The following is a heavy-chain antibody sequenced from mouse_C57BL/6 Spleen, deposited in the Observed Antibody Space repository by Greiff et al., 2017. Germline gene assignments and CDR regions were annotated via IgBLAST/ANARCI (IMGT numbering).Heavy chain of an antibody. CDR3: ARSRLRRGDYAMDY. J-gene: IGHJ4*01. V-gene: IGHV1-18*01. Sequence: DVKLQESGPELVKPGASVKIPCKASGYTFTDYNMDWVKQSHGKSLEWIGDINPNNGGTIYNQKFKGKATLTVDKSSSTAYMELRSLTSEDTAVYYCARSRLRRGDYAMDYWGQGTSVTVSS. CDR1: GYTFTDYN. CDR2: INPNNGGT. D-gene: IGHD2-4*01.